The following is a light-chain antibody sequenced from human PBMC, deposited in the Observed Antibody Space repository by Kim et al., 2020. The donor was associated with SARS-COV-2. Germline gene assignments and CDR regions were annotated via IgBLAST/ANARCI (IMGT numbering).Light chain of an antibody. CDR2: AAS. J-gene: IGKJ1*01. V-gene: IGKV1-39*01. CDR3: QQTYTTPPT. CDR1: QTITTY. Sequence: SASVGDRVTITCRASQTITTYLNWYQQKPGKAPNLLIYAASRLQSGVPSRFSGSGSGTDFTLTISSLQPEDFATYFCQQTYTTPPTFGQGTKVEI.